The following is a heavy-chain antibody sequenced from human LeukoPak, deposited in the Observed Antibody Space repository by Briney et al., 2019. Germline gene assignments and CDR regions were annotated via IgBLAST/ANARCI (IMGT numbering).Heavy chain of an antibody. CDR3: ARTAKDIVIVPASYYMDV. D-gene: IGHD2-2*01. V-gene: IGHV3-21*01. Sequence: GGSLRLSCAASGFTFTNYGMNWVRQPPGKGLEWVSSISSSGTSIDYADSVKGRFTVSRDSATNSLYLQMNSLRAEDPAVYYCARTAKDIVIVPASYYMDVWGKGTTVTVSS. CDR2: ISSSGTSI. J-gene: IGHJ6*03. CDR1: GFTFTNYG.